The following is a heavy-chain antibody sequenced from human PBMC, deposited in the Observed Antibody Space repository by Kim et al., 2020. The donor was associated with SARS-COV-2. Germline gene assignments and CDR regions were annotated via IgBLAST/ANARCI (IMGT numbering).Heavy chain of an antibody. J-gene: IGHJ6*02. CDR3: ARDLEDGASLGLVPYDILTGYPPSYYYYGMDV. V-gene: IGHV1-18*01. D-gene: IGHD3-9*01. CDR2: ISAYNGNT. Sequence: ASVKVSCKASGYTFTSYGISWVRQAPGQGLEWMGWISAYNGNTNYAQKLQGRVTMTTDTSTSTAYMELRSLRSDDTAVYYCARDLEDGASLGLVPYDILTGYPPSYYYYGMDVWGQGTTVTVSS. CDR1: GYTFTSYG.